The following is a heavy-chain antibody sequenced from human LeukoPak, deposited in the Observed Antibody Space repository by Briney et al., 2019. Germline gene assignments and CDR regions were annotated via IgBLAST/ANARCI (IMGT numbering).Heavy chain of an antibody. Sequence: PGGSLRLSCAASGFTFDDYAMHWVRQAPGKGLEWVSGISWNSGSIGYADSVKGRFTISRDNAKNTVYLQMNSLRAEDTAVYYCARDSGSGSYSGNWGQGTLVTVSS. J-gene: IGHJ4*02. CDR2: ISWNSGSI. D-gene: IGHD3-10*01. V-gene: IGHV3-9*01. CDR1: GFTFDDYA. CDR3: ARDSGSGSYSGN.